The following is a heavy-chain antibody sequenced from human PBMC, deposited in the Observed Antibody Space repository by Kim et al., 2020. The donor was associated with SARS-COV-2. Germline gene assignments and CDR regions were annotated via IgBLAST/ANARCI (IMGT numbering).Heavy chain of an antibody. Sequence: SETLSLTCTVSGGSISSYYWSWIRQPAGKGLEWIGRIYTSGSTNYNPSLKSRVTMSVDTSKNQFSLKLSSVTAADTAVYYCARVRLAAAGRYYYYGMDVWGQGTTVTVSS. CDR1: GGSISSYY. V-gene: IGHV4-4*07. CDR2: IYTSGST. CDR3: ARVRLAAAGRYYYYGMDV. D-gene: IGHD6-13*01. J-gene: IGHJ6*02.